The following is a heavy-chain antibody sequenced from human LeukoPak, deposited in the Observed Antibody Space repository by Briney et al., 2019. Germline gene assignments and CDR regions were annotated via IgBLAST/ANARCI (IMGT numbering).Heavy chain of an antibody. V-gene: IGHV1-2*02. J-gene: IGHJ4*02. CDR3: ARGFHGDYYFDY. CDR1: GYTLTGYY. CDR2: INPNSGGT. Sequence: ASVKVSCKASGYTLTGYYMHWVRQAPGQGLEWMGWINPNSGGTKYVQKFQGRVSMTRDPSISTAYMELSRLRSDDTAVYYCARGFHGDYYFDYWGQGTLVTISS. D-gene: IGHD4-17*01.